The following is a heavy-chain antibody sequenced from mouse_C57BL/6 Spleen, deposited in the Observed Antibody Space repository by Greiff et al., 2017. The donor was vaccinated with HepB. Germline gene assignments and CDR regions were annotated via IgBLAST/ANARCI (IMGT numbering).Heavy chain of an antibody. CDR1: GFSLTSYG. J-gene: IGHJ3*01. Sequence: QVQLQQSGPGLVQPSQSLSITCTVSGFSLTSYGVHWVRQSPGKGLEWLGVIWSGGSTDYNAAFISRLSISKDNSKSQVFFKMNSLQADDTAIYYCARYYYSNYLWFAYWGQGTLVTVSA. CDR2: IWSGGST. V-gene: IGHV2-2*01. CDR3: ARYYYSNYLWFAY. D-gene: IGHD2-5*01.